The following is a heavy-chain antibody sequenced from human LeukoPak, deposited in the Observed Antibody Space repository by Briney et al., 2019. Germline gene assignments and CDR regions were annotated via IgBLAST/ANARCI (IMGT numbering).Heavy chain of an antibody. CDR2: IKQDGSEK. Sequence: GGSLRLSCAASGFTFSSYWMSWVRQAPGKGLEWVANIKQDGSEKYYVDSVKGRFTISRDNAKNSLYLQMNSLRAEDTAVYYCAREKAMVRGVITLYYFDYWGQGTLVTVSS. J-gene: IGHJ4*02. CDR1: GFTFSSYW. D-gene: IGHD3-10*01. V-gene: IGHV3-7*01. CDR3: AREKAMVRGVITLYYFDY.